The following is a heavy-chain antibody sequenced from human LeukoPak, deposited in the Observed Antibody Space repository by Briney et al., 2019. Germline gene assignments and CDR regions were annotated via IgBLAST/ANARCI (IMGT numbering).Heavy chain of an antibody. D-gene: IGHD2-21*02. J-gene: IGHJ5*02. CDR3: ARSLAYCGGDCYSRWFDP. Sequence: GSSVTGSCKASGGTFSIYAISWVRQAPGQGLEWMGGIIPIFGTANYAQKFQGRATITADESTSTAYMELSSLRSEDTAVYYCARSLAYCGGDCYSRWFDPWGQGTLVTVSS. CDR1: GGTFSIYA. V-gene: IGHV1-69*01. CDR2: IIPIFGTA.